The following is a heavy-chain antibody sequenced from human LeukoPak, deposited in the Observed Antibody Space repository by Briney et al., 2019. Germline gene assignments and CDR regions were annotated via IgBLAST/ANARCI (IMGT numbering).Heavy chain of an antibody. CDR3: AKDSRIAAAGTIGHSYYFAC. CDR2: IRYDGSNK. V-gene: IGHV3-30*02. J-gene: IGHJ4*02. CDR1: GFTFSSYG. D-gene: IGHD6-13*01. Sequence: GGSLRLSCAASGFTFSSYGMHWVRQAPGKGLEWVAVIRYDGSNKYYADSVKGRFTISRDKSKNTPYLEMNSLRAEDTAVYYCAKDSRIAAAGTIGHSYYFACWGQGTLVTVSS.